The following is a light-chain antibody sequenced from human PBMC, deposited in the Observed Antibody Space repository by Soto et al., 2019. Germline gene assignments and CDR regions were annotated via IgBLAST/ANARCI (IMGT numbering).Light chain of an antibody. CDR3: CSYAGSYTAGVV. CDR2: DVS. Sequence: QSALTQPRSVSGSPGQSVTISCTGTSSDVGGYNYVSWYQQHPGKAPKLMIYDVSKRPSGVPDRFSGSKSGNTASLTISGLLAEDEADYYCCSYAGSYTAGVVFGGGTKLTVL. CDR1: SSDVGGYNY. J-gene: IGLJ2*01. V-gene: IGLV2-11*01.